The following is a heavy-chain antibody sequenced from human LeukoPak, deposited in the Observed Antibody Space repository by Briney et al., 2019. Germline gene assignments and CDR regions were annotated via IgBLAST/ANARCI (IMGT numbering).Heavy chain of an antibody. CDR1: GGSISSYY. CDR3: ARGRITFYYDSSGYYSDY. J-gene: IGHJ4*02. CDR2: IYYSGST. V-gene: IGHV4-59*12. Sequence: SETLSLTCTVSGGSISSYYWSWLRQPPGKGLEWIGYIYYSGSTNYNPSLKSRVTISVDTSKNQFSLKLTSVTAADTAVYYCARGRITFYYDSSGYYSDYWGQGTLVTVSS. D-gene: IGHD3-22*01.